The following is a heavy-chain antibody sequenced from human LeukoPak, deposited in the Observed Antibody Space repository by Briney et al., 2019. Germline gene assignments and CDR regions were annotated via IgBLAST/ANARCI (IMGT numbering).Heavy chain of an antibody. J-gene: IGHJ3*02. CDR1: GGSISSYY. V-gene: IGHV4-4*09. CDR3: ARHVYYYDSSGYYYGGEHDAFDI. Sequence: SDTLSLTCTVSGGSISSYYWSWIRQPPGKGLEWIGYIYTSGGTNYNPSLKSRVTISVDTSKNQFSLKLSSVTAADTAVYYCARHVYYYDSSGYYYGGEHDAFDIWGQGTMVTVSS. CDR2: IYTSGGT. D-gene: IGHD3-22*01.